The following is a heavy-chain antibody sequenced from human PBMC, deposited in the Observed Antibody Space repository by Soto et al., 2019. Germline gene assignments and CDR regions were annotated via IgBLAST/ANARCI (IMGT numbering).Heavy chain of an antibody. Sequence: GGSLRLSCAASGFTFSSYSMNWVRQAPGKGLEWVSYISSSSSTIYYADSVKGRFTISRDNAKNSLYLQMNSLRAEDTAVYYCARDLVVAAKKYYYYGMDVWGQGTTVTVSS. D-gene: IGHD2-15*01. CDR2: ISSSSSTI. CDR1: GFTFSSYS. CDR3: ARDLVVAAKKYYYYGMDV. V-gene: IGHV3-48*04. J-gene: IGHJ6*02.